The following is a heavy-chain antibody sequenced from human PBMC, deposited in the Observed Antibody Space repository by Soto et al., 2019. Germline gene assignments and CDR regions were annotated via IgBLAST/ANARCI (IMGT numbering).Heavy chain of an antibody. CDR1: GGTFSSYA. D-gene: IGHD2-15*01. J-gene: IGHJ6*02. CDR2: IIPIFGTA. Sequence: ASVKVSCKASGGTFSSYAISWVRRAPGQGLEWMGGIIPIFGTANYAQKFQGRVTITADESTSTAYMELSSLRSEDTAVYYCARVIKDIVVVVAATPGYYYGMDVWGQGTTVTVSS. CDR3: ARVIKDIVVVVAATPGYYYGMDV. V-gene: IGHV1-69*13.